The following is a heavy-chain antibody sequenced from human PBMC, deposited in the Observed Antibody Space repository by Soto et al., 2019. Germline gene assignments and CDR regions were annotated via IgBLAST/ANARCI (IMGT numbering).Heavy chain of an antibody. Sequence: ASETLSLTCTVSGGSVSSGGYYWSWIRQHPGTGLEWIGYIYYSGTTYFNPSLKSRASISLDTSKNEFSLKLTSVTAADTAVYYCARRALPQCINGVCYKDGFWDYWGQGALVTVSS. CDR1: GGSVSSGGYY. CDR2: IYYSGTT. D-gene: IGHD2-8*01. CDR3: ARRALPQCINGVCYKDGFWDY. V-gene: IGHV4-31*03. J-gene: IGHJ4*02.